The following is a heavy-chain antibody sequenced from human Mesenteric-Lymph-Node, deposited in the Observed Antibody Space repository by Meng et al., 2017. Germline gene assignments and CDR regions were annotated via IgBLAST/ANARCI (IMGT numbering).Heavy chain of an antibody. CDR1: GGSISNYY. Sequence: SETLSLTCTVSGGSISNYYWSWIRQPPGKRLEWVGYMYYSGSTSYNPSLKSRVTISVDTSKNQFSLKLSSVTAADTAVYYCARTADGTFDSWGQGTLVTVSS. CDR3: ARTADGTFDS. J-gene: IGHJ4*02. D-gene: IGHD1-14*01. CDR2: MYYSGST. V-gene: IGHV4-59*01.